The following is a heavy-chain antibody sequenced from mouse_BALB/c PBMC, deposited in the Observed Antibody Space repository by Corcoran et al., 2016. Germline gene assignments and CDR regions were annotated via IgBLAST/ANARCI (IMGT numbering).Heavy chain of an antibody. Sequence: DVQLQESGPGLVKPSQSLSLTCSVTGYSITSGYYWNWIRQFPGYKLEWMGYISYDGSNNYNPSLKNRISITRDTSKNQFFLKLNSVTTEDTATYYCARDGTDWYFDVWGAGTTVTVSS. D-gene: IGHD3-3*01. CDR1: GYSITSGYY. CDR3: ARDGTDWYFDV. J-gene: IGHJ1*01. CDR2: ISYDGSN. V-gene: IGHV3-6*02.